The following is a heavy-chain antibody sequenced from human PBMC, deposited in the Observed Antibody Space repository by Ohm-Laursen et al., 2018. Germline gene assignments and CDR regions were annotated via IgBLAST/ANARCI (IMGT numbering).Heavy chain of an antibody. CDR2: ISSSSSYI. CDR1: GFTFSSYS. D-gene: IGHD6-19*01. J-gene: IGHJ3*02. Sequence: SLRLSCAASGFTFSSYSMNWVRQAPGKGLEWVSSISSSSSYIYYADSVKSRFTISRDNAKNSLYLQMNSLRAEDTAVYYCARDWGGIAVAGAFDIWGQGTMVTVSS. V-gene: IGHV3-21*01. CDR3: ARDWGGIAVAGAFDI.